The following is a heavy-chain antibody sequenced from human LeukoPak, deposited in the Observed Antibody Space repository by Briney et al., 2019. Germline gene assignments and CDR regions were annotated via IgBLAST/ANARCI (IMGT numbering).Heavy chain of an antibody. J-gene: IGHJ5*02. CDR2: IIPIFGTA. CDR3: ARDREGYCSSTSCYWFDP. D-gene: IGHD2-2*01. Sequence: SVKVSCKASGGTFSSYAISWVRQAPGQGLEWMGRIIPIFGTANYAQKFQGRVTITTDGSTSTAYMELSSLRSEDTAVYYCARDREGYCSSTSCYWFDPWGQGTLVTVSS. CDR1: GGTFSSYA. V-gene: IGHV1-69*05.